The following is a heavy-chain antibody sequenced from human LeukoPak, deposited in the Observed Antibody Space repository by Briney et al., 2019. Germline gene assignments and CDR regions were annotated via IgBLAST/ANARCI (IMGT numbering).Heavy chain of an antibody. J-gene: IGHJ5*02. CDR3: AKDGMGCSSTSCQGLWFDP. Sequence: GGSLRLSCAASGFTFDDYGMSWVRQAPGKGLEWVSAISGSGGSTYYADSVKGRFTISRDNSKNTLYLQMNSLRAEDTAVYYCAKDGMGCSSTSCQGLWFDPWGQGTLVTVSS. V-gene: IGHV3-23*01. CDR2: ISGSGGST. CDR1: GFTFDDYG. D-gene: IGHD2-2*01.